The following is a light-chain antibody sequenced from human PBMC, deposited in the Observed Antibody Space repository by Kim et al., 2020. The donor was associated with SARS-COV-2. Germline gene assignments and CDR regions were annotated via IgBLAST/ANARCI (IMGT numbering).Light chain of an antibody. CDR1: SNNVGNQG. CDR3: SAWDSSLKGWV. J-gene: IGLJ3*02. V-gene: IGLV10-54*01. CDR2: TNN. Sequence: QAGLTQPPSLSKDLRQTATLTCTGNSNNVGNQGAAWLQQHRGHPPKLLSYTNNNRPSGISERFSASRSGSTASLTITGLQSEDEADYYCSAWDSSLKGWVFGGGTQLTVL.